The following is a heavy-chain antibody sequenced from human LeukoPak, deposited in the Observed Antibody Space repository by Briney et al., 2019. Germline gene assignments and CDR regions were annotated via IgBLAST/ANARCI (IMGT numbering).Heavy chain of an antibody. CDR3: ALSYYYYYYMDV. D-gene: IGHD3-3*02. CDR2: IYYSGST. V-gene: IGHV4-59*01. CDR1: GGSISSYY. Sequence: SETLSLTCTVSGGSISSYYWSWIRQPPGKGLEWIGYIYYSGSTNYNPSLKSRVTISVDTSKDQFSLKLSSVTAADTAVYYCALSYYYYYYMDVWGKGTTVTISS. J-gene: IGHJ6*03.